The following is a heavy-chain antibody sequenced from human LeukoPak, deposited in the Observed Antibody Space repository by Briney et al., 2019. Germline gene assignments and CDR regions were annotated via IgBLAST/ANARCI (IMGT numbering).Heavy chain of an antibody. J-gene: IGHJ4*02. D-gene: IGHD2-15*01. CDR1: GFTFSSYS. CDR3: ARAQKLGYCSGGSCYSSDY. V-gene: IGHV3-21*01. Sequence: GGSLRLSCAASGFTFSSYSMNWVRQAPGKGLEWVSSISSSSSYIYYADSVKGRFTISRDNAKNSLYLQMNSLRAEDTAVYYCARAQKLGYCSGGSCYSSDYWGQGTLVTVSS. CDR2: ISSSSSYI.